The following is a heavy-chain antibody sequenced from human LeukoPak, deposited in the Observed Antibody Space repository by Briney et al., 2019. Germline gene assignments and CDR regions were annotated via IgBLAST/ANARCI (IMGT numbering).Heavy chain of an antibody. D-gene: IGHD6-13*01. Sequence: GGSLRLSCAASGFTFSSYWMSWVRQAPGKGLEWVANIKQDGSEKYYVDSVKGRFTISRDNAKNSLYLQMNSLRAEDTAVYYCARDQHSSSWYHYYYYMDVWGKGTTVTISS. J-gene: IGHJ6*03. CDR3: ARDQHSSSWYHYYYYMDV. CDR1: GFTFSSYW. V-gene: IGHV3-7*01. CDR2: IKQDGSEK.